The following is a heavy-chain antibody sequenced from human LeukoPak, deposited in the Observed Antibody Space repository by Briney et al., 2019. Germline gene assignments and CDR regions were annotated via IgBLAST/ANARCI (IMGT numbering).Heavy chain of an antibody. Sequence: NTGESLKISCKASGYNFNTYWIGWVRQMPGKGLEWMGITHPGNSDYRYSPSFQGQVAISADKSISTAYLRWSSLKASDTAIYYCARQSDRGTSTWYYYWGQGTLVTVSS. CDR2: THPGNSDY. D-gene: IGHD6-13*01. CDR3: ARQSDRGTSTWYYY. CDR1: GYNFNTYW. V-gene: IGHV5-51*01. J-gene: IGHJ4*02.